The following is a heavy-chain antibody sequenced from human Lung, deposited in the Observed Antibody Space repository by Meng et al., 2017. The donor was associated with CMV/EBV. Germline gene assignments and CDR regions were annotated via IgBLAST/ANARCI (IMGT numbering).Heavy chain of an antibody. D-gene: IGHD3-3*01. J-gene: IGHJ6*02. CDR2: INHSGST. CDR3: ARTTYDFWSGIYYYYYYGMDV. V-gene: IGHV4-34*01. CDR1: GGSFSGYY. Sequence: SETXSLXCAVYGGSFSGYYWSWIRQPPGKGLEWIGEINHSGSTNYNPSLKSRVTISVDTSKNQFSLKLSSVTAADTAVYYCARTTYDFWSGIYYYYYYGMDVWXQGXTVTVSS.